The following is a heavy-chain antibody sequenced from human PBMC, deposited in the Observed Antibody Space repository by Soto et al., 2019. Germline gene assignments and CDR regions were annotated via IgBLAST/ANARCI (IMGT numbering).Heavy chain of an antibody. V-gene: IGHV3-30*18. D-gene: IGHD3-22*01. CDR1: GFTFSSYG. Sequence: GGSLRLSCAASGFTFSSYGMHWVRQAPGKGLEWVAVISYDGSNKYYAGSVKGRFTISRDNSKNTLYLQMNSLRAEDTAVYYCAKDSDHYYDSSGYYPNLDYWGQGTLVTVSS. J-gene: IGHJ4*02. CDR3: AKDSDHYYDSSGYYPNLDY. CDR2: ISYDGSNK.